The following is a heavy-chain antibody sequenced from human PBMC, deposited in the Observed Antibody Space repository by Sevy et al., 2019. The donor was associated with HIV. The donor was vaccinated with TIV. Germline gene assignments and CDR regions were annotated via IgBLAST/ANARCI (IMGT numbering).Heavy chain of an antibody. V-gene: IGHV3-30*02. CDR1: GFTFSAYG. CDR2: IRYDGSNK. D-gene: IGHD1-1*01. J-gene: IGHJ4*02. CDR3: ATRWTPGY. Sequence: GGSLRLSCAASGFTFSAYGMHWVRQAPGKGLEWVAFIRYDGSNKFYAHSVKGRFTISRDNSNNMMYLQMNSLRGEDTAVYYCATRWTPGYWGQGTLVTVSS.